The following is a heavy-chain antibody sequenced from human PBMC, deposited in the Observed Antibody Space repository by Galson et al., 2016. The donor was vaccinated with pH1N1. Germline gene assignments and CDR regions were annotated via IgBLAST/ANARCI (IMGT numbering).Heavy chain of an antibody. CDR3: AKVMVQAGLQGDAFDV. V-gene: IGHV3-9*01. CDR1: GFTFNDYA. Sequence: SLRLSCAASGFTFNDYAMHWARLLPGKGLEWVSDISWNSGNIDYADSVKGRFTVSRDKAKNSLHLQMNSMRPEDTAFYFCAKVMVQAGLQGDAFDVWGPGTMVAVSS. J-gene: IGHJ3*01. CDR2: ISWNSGNI. D-gene: IGHD2-2*01.